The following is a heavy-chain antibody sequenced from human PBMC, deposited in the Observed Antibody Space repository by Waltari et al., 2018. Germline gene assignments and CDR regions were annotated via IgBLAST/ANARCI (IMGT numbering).Heavy chain of an antibody. CDR3: AKRIAAPGSTYYFDY. CDR2: IRGSGGTT. D-gene: IGHD6-13*01. Sequence: EVQLLESGGGLVQPGGSLRLSCAASGFTFSSYAMSWVRQAPGKGLEWVSVIRGSGGTTYYADSVKGRFTISRDNSKNTLYLQMNSLRAEDTAVYYCAKRIAAPGSTYYFDYWGQGTLVTVSS. J-gene: IGHJ4*02. CDR1: GFTFSSYA. V-gene: IGHV3-23*01.